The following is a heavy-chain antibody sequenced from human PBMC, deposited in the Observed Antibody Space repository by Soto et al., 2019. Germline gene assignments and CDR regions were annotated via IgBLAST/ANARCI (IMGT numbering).Heavy chain of an antibody. CDR3: ARMVSGRYSNFDY. V-gene: IGHV1-2*02. D-gene: IGHD1-26*01. CDR2: INPNSGDT. J-gene: IGHJ4*02. Sequence: EASVKVSCKASGYTFIAYFMHWVRQAPGQGLEWMGWINPNSGDTNYAQKFQGRVTMTRDTSISTAYMELSRLRSDDTAVYFCARMVSGRYSNFDYWGQGTLVTVSS. CDR1: GYTFIAYF.